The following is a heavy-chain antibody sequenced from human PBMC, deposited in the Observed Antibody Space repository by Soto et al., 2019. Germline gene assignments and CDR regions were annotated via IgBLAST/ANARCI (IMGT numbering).Heavy chain of an antibody. J-gene: IGHJ6*02. CDR2: IYYSGST. D-gene: IGHD3-9*01. V-gene: IGHV4-39*01. Sequence: SDTLSLTCTVSGGSISSSSYYWGWIRQPPWKGLEWMGSIYYSGSTYYNPSLKSRVTISVDKSKNQFSMKLSSVTDAETAVYYSPRHGLLYYATLAGRENYSYGMDLGGQGTKV. CDR3: PRHGLLYYATLAGRENYSYGMDL. CDR1: GGSISSSSYY.